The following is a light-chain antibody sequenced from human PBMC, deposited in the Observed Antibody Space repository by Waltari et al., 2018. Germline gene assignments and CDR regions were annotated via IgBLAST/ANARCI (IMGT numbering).Light chain of an antibody. V-gene: IGKV2-30*02. J-gene: IGKJ4*01. CDR3: MQGTHWPLT. CDR2: KVS. CDR1: QSLFHSDGNTY. Sequence: DVVLTQSPLSLPVTLGQPASISCKSSQSLFHSDGNTYLAWFHQRPGQSPRRLIYKVSNRESGVPDRFSASGSGTDFTLKISRVEAEDVGFYYCMQGTHWPLTFGGGTKVEMK.